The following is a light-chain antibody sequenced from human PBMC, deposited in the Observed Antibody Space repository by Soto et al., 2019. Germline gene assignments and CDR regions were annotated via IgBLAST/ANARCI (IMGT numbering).Light chain of an antibody. CDR1: SSDVGGYNF. J-gene: IGLJ1*01. Sequence: QSVLTQPASVSGSPGQSITISCTGTSSDVGGYNFVSWYQQHPGKAPELMIYEVSNRPSGVSNRFSGSKSGNTASLTISGLQPEDEADYYCSSWTSDTTLDRVFGTGTKVTVL. CDR2: EVS. V-gene: IGLV2-14*01. CDR3: SSWTSDTTLDRV.